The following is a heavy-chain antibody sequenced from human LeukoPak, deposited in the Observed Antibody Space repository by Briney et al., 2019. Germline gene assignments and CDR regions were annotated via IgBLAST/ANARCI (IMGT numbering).Heavy chain of an antibody. CDR2: INHSGST. Sequence: SETLSLTCAVYGGSFSGYYWSWIRQPPGKGLEWIGEINHSGSTNYNPSLKSRVTISVDTSKNQFSLKLSPVTAADTAVYYCARLPGIAAAGRNWGQGTLVTVSS. V-gene: IGHV4-34*01. CDR1: GGSFSGYY. D-gene: IGHD6-13*01. CDR3: ARLPGIAAAGRN. J-gene: IGHJ4*02.